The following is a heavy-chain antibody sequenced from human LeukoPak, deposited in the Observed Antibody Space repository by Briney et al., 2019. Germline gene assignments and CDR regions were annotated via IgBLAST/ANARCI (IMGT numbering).Heavy chain of an antibody. Sequence: SGTLSLTCTVSGGSISSGGYYWSWIRQHPGKGLEWIGYIYYSGSTYYNPSLKSRVTISVDTSKNQFSLKLSSVTAADTAVYYCATHDSSGPEYFQHWGQGTLVTVSS. J-gene: IGHJ1*01. CDR2: IYYSGST. CDR3: ATHDSSGPEYFQH. CDR1: GGSISSGGYY. D-gene: IGHD3-22*01. V-gene: IGHV4-31*03.